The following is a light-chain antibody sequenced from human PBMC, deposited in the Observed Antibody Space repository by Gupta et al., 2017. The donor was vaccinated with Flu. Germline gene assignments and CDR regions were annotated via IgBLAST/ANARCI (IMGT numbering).Light chain of an antibody. CDR1: QDITNH. V-gene: IGKV1-33*01. Sequence: DIQMPQSPSSLSASVGDRVTLSCQASQDITNHLNWYQQRPGTAPKLLIYDASNLETGVPLRFNGSGSGTQFTLTINGLQAEDVATYYCQQHDGLPRTFGQGTRLDIK. CDR2: DAS. CDR3: QQHDGLPRT. J-gene: IGKJ5*01.